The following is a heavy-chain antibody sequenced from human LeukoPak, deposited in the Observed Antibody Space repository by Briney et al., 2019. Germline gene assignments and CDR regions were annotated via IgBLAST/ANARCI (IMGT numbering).Heavy chain of an antibody. D-gene: IGHD6-19*01. J-gene: IGHJ6*04. CDR3: ARAKYSSGWYGPYYYYGMDV. V-gene: IGHV1-69*06. Sequence: GASVKVSCKASGGTFSSYAISWVRQAPGQGLEWMGGNIPIFGTANYAQKFQGRVTITADKSTSTAYMELSSLRSEDTAVYYCARAKYSSGWYGPYYYYGMDVWGKGTTVTVSS. CDR2: NIPIFGTA. CDR1: GGTFSSYA.